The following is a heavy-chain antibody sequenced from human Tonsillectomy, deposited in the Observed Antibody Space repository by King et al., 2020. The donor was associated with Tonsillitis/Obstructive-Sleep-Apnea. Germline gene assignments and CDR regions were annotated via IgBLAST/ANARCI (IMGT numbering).Heavy chain of an antibody. J-gene: IGHJ4*02. V-gene: IGHV3-48*02. CDR1: GFTFSSYS. D-gene: IGHD5-24*01. CDR3: ARDSRDGYNWDY. CDR2: IMGSRCSL. Sequence: VQLVESGGGLVQPGGSLRLSCAGSGFTFSSYSMNWGRPGPGRGREWGSKIMGSRCSLYYADLVEGRFTISRDNAKNSLCLQMNSLRDEDTAVYYCARDSRDGYNWDYWGQGTLVTVSS.